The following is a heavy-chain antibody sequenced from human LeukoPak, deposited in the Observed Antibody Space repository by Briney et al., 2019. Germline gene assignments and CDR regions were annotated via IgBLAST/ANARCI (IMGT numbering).Heavy chain of an antibody. J-gene: IGHJ3*02. V-gene: IGHV1-24*01. D-gene: IGHD6-19*01. CDR1: GNTLTELS. CDR2: FDPEDDET. CDR3: ATGEFLYSSGWYGAFDI. Sequence: ASVKVSCKVSGNTLTELSIHWVRQAPGKGLEWMGGFDPEDDETIYAQKFQGRVTMTEDTSTDTAYMGLSSLRSEDTAVYYCATGEFLYSSGWYGAFDIWGQGTMVTVSS.